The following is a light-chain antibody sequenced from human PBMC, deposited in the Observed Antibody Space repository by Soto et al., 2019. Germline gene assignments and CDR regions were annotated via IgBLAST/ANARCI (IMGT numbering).Light chain of an antibody. CDR1: QSINRW. Sequence: DIQMTQSPSTLSASVGDTVTITCRASQSINRWLAWYQHKPGKAPKLLIYKVSSLASGVLSWFSGSGSGTEFTLTISSLQPDDFATYYCQQYDSYPITFGGGTKVESK. J-gene: IGKJ4*01. V-gene: IGKV1-5*03. CDR3: QQYDSYPIT. CDR2: KVS.